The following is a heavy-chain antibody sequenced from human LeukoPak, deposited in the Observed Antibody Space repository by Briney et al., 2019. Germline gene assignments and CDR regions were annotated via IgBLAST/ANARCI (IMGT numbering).Heavy chain of an antibody. J-gene: IGHJ5*02. CDR2: IYTSGST. CDR3: AKAPGGYSSSKGWFDP. V-gene: IGHV4-4*07. D-gene: IGHD6-6*01. Sequence: SETLSLTCTVSGGSISSYYWSWIRQPAGKGLEWIGRIYTSGSTNYNPSLKSRVTMSVDTSKNQFSLKLSSVTAADTAVYYCAKAPGGYSSSKGWFDPWGQGTLVIVSS. CDR1: GGSISSYY.